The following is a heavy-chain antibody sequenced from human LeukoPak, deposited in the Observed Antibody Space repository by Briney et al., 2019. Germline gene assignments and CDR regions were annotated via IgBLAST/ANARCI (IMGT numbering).Heavy chain of an antibody. J-gene: IGHJ3*02. CDR1: GFTVSSNY. Sequence: PGGSLRLSCAASGFTVSSNYMSWVRQTPGKGLEWVSGIGGSGGYHTYYADSVRGRFTISRDNSRNTLYVQMNSLRAEDTAVYYCARDRNWGAYDIWGQGTMVTVSS. CDR2: IGGSGGYHT. V-gene: IGHV3-23*01. D-gene: IGHD7-27*01. CDR3: ARDRNWGAYDI.